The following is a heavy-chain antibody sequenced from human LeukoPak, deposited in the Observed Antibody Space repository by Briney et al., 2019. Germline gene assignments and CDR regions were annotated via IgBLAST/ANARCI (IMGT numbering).Heavy chain of an antibody. J-gene: IGHJ5*02. Sequence: GGSLRLSCAASGFTFSSYSMNWVRQAPGKGLEWVSSISSSSSYIYYADSVKGRFTISRDNAKNSLYLQMNSLRAEDTAVYYCARCRDIVVVPAAYWFDPWGQGTLVTVSS. CDR3: ARCRDIVVVPAAYWFDP. D-gene: IGHD2-2*01. V-gene: IGHV3-21*01. CDR2: ISSSSSYI. CDR1: GFTFSSYS.